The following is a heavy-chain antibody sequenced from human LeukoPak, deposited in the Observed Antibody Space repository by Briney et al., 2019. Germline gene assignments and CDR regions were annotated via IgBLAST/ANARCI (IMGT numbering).Heavy chain of an antibody. CDR2: INPTSGGT. V-gene: IGHV1-2*06. D-gene: IGHD3-16*01. CDR1: GYTFTGYY. J-gene: IGHJ4*02. CDR3: ARDGYGGTPRSLGY. Sequence: ASVKVSCKASGYTFTGYYMHWVRQAPGQGLERMGRINPTSGGTNYAQKFQGRVTMTRDTSISTAYMELSRLRSDDTAVYYCARDGYGGTPRSLGYWGQGTLVTVSS.